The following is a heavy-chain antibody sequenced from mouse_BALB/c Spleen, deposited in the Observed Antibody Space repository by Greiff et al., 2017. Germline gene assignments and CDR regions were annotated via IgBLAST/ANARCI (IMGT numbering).Heavy chain of an antibody. D-gene: IGHD2-1*01. J-gene: IGHJ2*01. CDR3: AREGDGNYVDY. CDR2: IYPGDGDT. V-gene: IGHV1-80*01. CDR1: GYAFSSYW. Sequence: QVQLKESGAELVRPGSSVKISCKASGYAFSSYWMNWVKQRPGQGLEWIGQIYPGDGDTNYNGKFKGKATLTADKSSSTAYMQLSSLTSEDSAVYFCAREGDGNYVDYWGQGTTLTVSS.